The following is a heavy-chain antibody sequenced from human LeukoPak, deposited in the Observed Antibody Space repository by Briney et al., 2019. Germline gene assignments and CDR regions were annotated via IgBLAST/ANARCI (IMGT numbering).Heavy chain of an antibody. D-gene: IGHD3-3*01. CDR1: GGSISSGDYY. V-gene: IGHV4-30-4*01. CDR3: ARGTLEWLLRYYYYGMDV. CDR2: IYYSGST. J-gene: IGHJ6*02. Sequence: SETLSLTCTVSGGSISSGDYYWSWIRQPPGKGLEWIGYIYYSGSTYYNPSLKSRVTISVDTSKNQFSLKLSSVTAADTAVYYWARGTLEWLLRYYYYGMDVWGQGTTVTVSS.